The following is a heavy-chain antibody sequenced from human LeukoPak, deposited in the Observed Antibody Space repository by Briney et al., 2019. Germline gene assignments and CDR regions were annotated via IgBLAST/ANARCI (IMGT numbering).Heavy chain of an antibody. D-gene: IGHD3/OR15-3a*01. V-gene: IGHV3-30-3*01. CDR2: ISYDGSNK. Sequence: GGSLRLSCAASGFTFSSYAMHWVRQAPGKGLEWVAVISYDGSNKYYADSVKGRFTISRDNSKNTLYLQMNSLRAEDTAVYYCAKAGRTGTYYFDYWGQGTLVTVSS. CDR3: AKAGRTGTYYFDY. CDR1: GFTFSSYA. J-gene: IGHJ4*02.